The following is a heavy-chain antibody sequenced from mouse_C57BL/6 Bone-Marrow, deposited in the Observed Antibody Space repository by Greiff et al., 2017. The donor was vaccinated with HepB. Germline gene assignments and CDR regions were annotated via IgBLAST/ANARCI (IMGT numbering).Heavy chain of an antibody. CDR3: ARGGNFYWYFDV. Sequence: QVQLKQPGAELVMPGASVKLSCKASGYTFTSYWMHWVKQRPGQGLEWIGEIDPSDSYTNYNQKFKGKSTLTVDKSSSTAYMQLSSLTSEDSAVYYCARGGNFYWYFDVWGTGTTVTVSS. CDR1: GYTFTSYW. CDR2: IDPSDSYT. V-gene: IGHV1-69*01. J-gene: IGHJ1*03.